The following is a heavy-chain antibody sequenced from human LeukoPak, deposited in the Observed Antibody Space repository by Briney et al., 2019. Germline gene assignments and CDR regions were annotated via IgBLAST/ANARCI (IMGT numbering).Heavy chain of an antibody. D-gene: IGHD1-1*01. V-gene: IGHV3-64D*06. J-gene: IGHJ6*04. CDR1: GFTFSSYA. CDR3: VKVTKLERDYYGMDV. CDR2: ISSNGGST. Sequence: QTGGSLRLSCAASGFTFSSYAMHWVRQAPGKGLEYVSAISSNGGSTYYADSVKGRFTISRDNSKNTLYLQMSSLRAEDTAVYYCVKVTKLERDYYGMDVWGKGTTVTVSS.